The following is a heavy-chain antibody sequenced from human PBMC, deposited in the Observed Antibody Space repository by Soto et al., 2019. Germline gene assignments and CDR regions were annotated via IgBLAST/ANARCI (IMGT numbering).Heavy chain of an antibody. D-gene: IGHD1-26*01. V-gene: IGHV3-7*01. CDR2: IKQDGTEI. CDR3: ASYSGSYFPVGHDR. CDR1: GFTFSSYW. J-gene: IGHJ5*02. Sequence: VSLRLSCVASGFTFSSYWMSWVRQAPGGGLEWVANIKQDGTEIYYVESVKGRFTIFRDNAKKSLYLQMNSLRAEDTAVYFCASYSGSYFPVGHDRWGQGT.